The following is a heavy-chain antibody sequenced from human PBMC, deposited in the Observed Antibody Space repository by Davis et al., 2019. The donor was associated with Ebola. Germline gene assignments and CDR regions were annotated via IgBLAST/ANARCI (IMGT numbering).Heavy chain of an antibody. CDR2: INAGNGNT. D-gene: IGHD3-16*01. CDR1: AYTFTSYA. J-gene: IGHJ4*02. CDR3: ARAYMITFGGVQIDY. Sequence: ASALVFCKASAYTFTSYAMHWVRHAPGQRLEWMGWINAGNGNTKYSQKFQGRVTITRDTSASTAYMEPSSLRSEDTAVYYCARAYMITFGGVQIDYWGQGTLVTVSS. V-gene: IGHV1-3*01.